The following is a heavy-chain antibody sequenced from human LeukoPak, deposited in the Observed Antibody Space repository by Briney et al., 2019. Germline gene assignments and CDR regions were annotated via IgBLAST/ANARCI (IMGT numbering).Heavy chain of an antibody. CDR2: INPKYSAS. V-gene: IGHV1-69*13. Sequence: SVKVSFKASGGSFSDYPINWVRQAPGQGLEWLGGINPKYSASNYAQAFQGRVTITADESTNTVYMEMSGLRPDDTTVYYCLRPDRSFRVHAAFDAWGQGTLVAVSS. J-gene: IGHJ3*01. CDR1: GGSFSDYP. CDR3: LRPDRSFRVHAAFDA. D-gene: IGHD3-3*02.